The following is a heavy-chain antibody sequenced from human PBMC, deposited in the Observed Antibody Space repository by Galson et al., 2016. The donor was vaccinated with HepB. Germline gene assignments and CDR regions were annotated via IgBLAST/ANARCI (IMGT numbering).Heavy chain of an antibody. V-gene: IGHV3-33*01. J-gene: IGHJ6*03. CDR2: IWYDGSIK. CDR1: GFTFRNYG. CDR3: ARDARYMGRPADPYYNYYYMDF. D-gene: IGHD5-12*01. Sequence: SLRLSCAVSGFTFRNYGMHWVRQAPGKGLEWVAAIWYDGSIKYYADYVKGRFAIFRDNSKNTVFLKMNSLTAGDTAVYFCARDARYMGRPADPYYNYYYMDFWGQGTTVTVSS.